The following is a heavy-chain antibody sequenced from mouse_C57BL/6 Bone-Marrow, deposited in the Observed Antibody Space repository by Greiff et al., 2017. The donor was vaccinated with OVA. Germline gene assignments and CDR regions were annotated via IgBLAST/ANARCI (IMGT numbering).Heavy chain of an antibody. V-gene: IGHV1-5*01. CDR1: GYTFTSYW. J-gene: IGHJ2*01. CDR2: IYPGNSDT. D-gene: IGHD4-1*02. Sequence: VHVKQSGTVLARPGASVKMSCKTSGYTFTSYWMHWVKQRPGQGLEWIGAIYPGNSDTSYNQKFKGKAKLTAVTSASTAYMELSSLTNEDSAVYYCTRKEIQLGQYYFDYWGQGTTLTVSS. CDR3: TRKEIQLGQYYFDY.